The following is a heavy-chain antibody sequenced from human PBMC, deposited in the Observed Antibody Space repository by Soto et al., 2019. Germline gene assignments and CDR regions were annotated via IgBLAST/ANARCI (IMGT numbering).Heavy chain of an antibody. CDR3: ARGSSNWAYYFDF. V-gene: IGHV3-48*02. CDR2: ITSSGTTV. J-gene: IGHJ4*02. Sequence: EVHLVESGGGLVQPGGSLRLSYAASGFTFSSYSLNWVRQAPGKGLEWVSYITSSGTTVYYADSVRGRFTISRDNAKNSLYLQMNSLRDDDTAVYYCARGSSNWAYYFDFWGQGTLVTVSS. CDR1: GFTFSSYS. D-gene: IGHD6-13*01.